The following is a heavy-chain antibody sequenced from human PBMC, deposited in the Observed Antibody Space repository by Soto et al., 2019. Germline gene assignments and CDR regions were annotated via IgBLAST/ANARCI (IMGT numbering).Heavy chain of an antibody. Sequence: PGGSLRLSCAASGFTFSSYGMHWVRQAPGKGLEWVAVILYDGSNKYYADSVKGRFTISRDNSKNTLYLQMNSLRAEDTAVYYCAKDRFRLVPAANYYYGMDVWGQGTTVTVSS. J-gene: IGHJ6*02. V-gene: IGHV3-30*18. CDR1: GFTFSSYG. CDR3: AKDRFRLVPAANYYYGMDV. D-gene: IGHD2-2*01. CDR2: ILYDGSNK.